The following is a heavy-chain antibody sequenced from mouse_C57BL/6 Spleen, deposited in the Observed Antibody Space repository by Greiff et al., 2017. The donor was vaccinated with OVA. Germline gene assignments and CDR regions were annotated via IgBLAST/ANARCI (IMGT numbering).Heavy chain of an antibody. D-gene: IGHD2-3*01. CDR2: LWSGGST. V-gene: IGHV2-2*01. CDR1: GFSLTSYG. Sequence: QVQLKQSGPGLVQPSQSLSITCTVSGFSLTSYGVHWVRQSPGKGLEWLGVLWSGGSTDYNAAFISRLSISKDNSKSQVFFKMNSLQADDTAIYYCARKSGDGYYVWFAYWGQGTLVTVSA. CDR3: ARKSGDGYYVWFAY. J-gene: IGHJ3*01.